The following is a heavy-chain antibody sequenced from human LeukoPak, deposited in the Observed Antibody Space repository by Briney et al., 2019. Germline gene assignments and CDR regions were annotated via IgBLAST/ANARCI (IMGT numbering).Heavy chain of an antibody. V-gene: IGHV3-7*01. CDR3: VRDKVGGSNDF. J-gene: IGHJ4*02. CDR1: GFTFTSHW. Sequence: AGGSLRLSCGASGFTFTSHWMSWVRQAPGKGLEWVANIMEDGSEKKYVDSVKGRFTISRDNTKNSVYLQMSGLRAEDTAIYYCVRDKVGGSNDFWGQGTLVTVSS. CDR2: IMEDGSEK. D-gene: IGHD2-15*01.